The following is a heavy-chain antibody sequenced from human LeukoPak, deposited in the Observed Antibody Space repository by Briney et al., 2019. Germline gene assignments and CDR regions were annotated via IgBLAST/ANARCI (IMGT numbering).Heavy chain of an antibody. J-gene: IGHJ6*03. D-gene: IGHD6-13*01. CDR2: ISGSGGST. Sequence: GGSLRLSCAASGFTFSSYGMSWVRQAPGKGLEWVSAISGSGGSTYYADSVKGRFTISRDNSKNTLYLQMNSLRAEDTAVYYCAKDSSSWPGLTYYYYYYMDVWGKGTTVTISS. CDR3: AKDSSSWPGLTYYYYYYMDV. V-gene: IGHV3-23*01. CDR1: GFTFSSYG.